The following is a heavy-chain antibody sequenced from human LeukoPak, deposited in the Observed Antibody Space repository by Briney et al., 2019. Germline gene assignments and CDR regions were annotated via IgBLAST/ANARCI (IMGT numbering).Heavy chain of an antibody. V-gene: IGHV4-39*07. CDR3: ASSSTPPTNYFDY. D-gene: IGHD6-13*01. J-gene: IGHJ4*02. CDR2: IYYSGST. CDR1: GVSISSSSYY. Sequence: SETLSLTCTVSGVSISSSSYYWGWIRQPPGKGLEWIGSIYYSGSTYYNPSLKSRVTISVGTSKNQFSLKLSSVTAADTAVYYCASSSTPPTNYFDYWGQGTLVTVSS.